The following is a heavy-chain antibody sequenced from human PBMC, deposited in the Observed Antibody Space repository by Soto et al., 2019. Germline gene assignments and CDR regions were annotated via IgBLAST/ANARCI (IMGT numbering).Heavy chain of an antibody. J-gene: IGHJ4*02. CDR3: ASQELYNWKSVYFDY. D-gene: IGHD1-20*01. Sequence: SETLSLTCTVSGDSISSYYWSWIRQPPGKGLEWIGNIYYSGSTNYNPSLKSRVTISVDTSKNQFSLKLSSVTAADTAVYYCASQELYNWKSVYFDYWGQGTQVTVSS. V-gene: IGHV4-59*01. CDR2: IYYSGST. CDR1: GDSISSYY.